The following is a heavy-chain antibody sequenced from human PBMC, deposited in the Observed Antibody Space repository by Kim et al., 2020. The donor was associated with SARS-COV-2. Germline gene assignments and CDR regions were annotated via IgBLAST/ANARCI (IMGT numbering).Heavy chain of an antibody. CDR1: GGSISSYY. D-gene: IGHD6-13*01. CDR2: IYYSGST. V-gene: IGHV4-59*13. Sequence: SETLSLTCTVSGGSISSYYWSWIRQPPGKGLEWIGYIYYSGSTNYNPSLKSRVTISVDTSKNQFSLKLSSVTAADTAVYYCAREAQQIAGVYDYWGQGTLVTVSS. J-gene: IGHJ4*02. CDR3: AREAQQIAGVYDY.